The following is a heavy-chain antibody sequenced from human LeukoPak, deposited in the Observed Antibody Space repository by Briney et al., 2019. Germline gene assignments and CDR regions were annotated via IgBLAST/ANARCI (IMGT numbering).Heavy chain of an antibody. V-gene: IGHV3-23*01. CDR3: ARRASGYSFFDY. J-gene: IGHJ4*02. CDR1: GFTFSSYA. D-gene: IGHD3-22*01. Sequence: PGGSLRLSCAASGFTFSSYAMSWVRQAPGKGLEWVSAISGSGGSTYYADSVKGRFSISRDNSKNTLYVQINSLRAEDTAVYYCARRASGYSFFDYWGQGTLVTVSS. CDR2: ISGSGGST.